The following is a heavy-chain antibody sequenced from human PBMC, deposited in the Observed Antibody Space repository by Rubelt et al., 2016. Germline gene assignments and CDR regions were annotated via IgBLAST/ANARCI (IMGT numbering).Heavy chain of an antibody. D-gene: IGHD7-27*01. J-gene: IGHJ4*02. V-gene: IGHV1-18*01. Sequence: QVQLMQSGAEVKKPGSSVKVSCKASGGTFSSHSISWVRPAPGQGLEWMGWITLFNGKTKNIQKFQDRVTMTTNKSTSTVDMERRSLRSDDTAVYFCARAGWGYYSDYWGQGTLVTVSS. CDR2: ITLFNGKT. CDR1: GGTFSSHS. CDR3: ARAGWGYYSDY.